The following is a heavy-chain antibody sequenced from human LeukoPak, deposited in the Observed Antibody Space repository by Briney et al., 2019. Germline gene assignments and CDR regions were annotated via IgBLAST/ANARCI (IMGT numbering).Heavy chain of an antibody. CDR1: GYSFTGHY. Sequence: ASVKVSCKASGYSFTGHYMHWVRQAPGQGLEWMGWINPSSGGTNYAQKFQGRVTMTRDTSISTAYMKLSRLRSDDTAVYYCARDSYYGDSRSLHFDYWGQGALVTVSS. J-gene: IGHJ4*02. CDR2: INPSSGGT. V-gene: IGHV1-2*02. CDR3: ARDSYYGDSRSLHFDY. D-gene: IGHD4-17*01.